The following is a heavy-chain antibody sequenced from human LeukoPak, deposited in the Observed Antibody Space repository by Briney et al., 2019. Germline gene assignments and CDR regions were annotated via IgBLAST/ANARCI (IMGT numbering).Heavy chain of an antibody. Sequence: PSEPLSLTCAVYGGSFSGYYWSWIRQPPGKGLEWIGEINHSGSTNYNPPLKSRVTISVDTSKNQFSLKLSSVTAADTAVYYCARGRDGYTSFDYWGQGTLVTVSS. J-gene: IGHJ4*02. CDR1: GGSFSGYY. CDR3: ARGRDGYTSFDY. D-gene: IGHD5-12*01. CDR2: INHSGST. V-gene: IGHV4-34*01.